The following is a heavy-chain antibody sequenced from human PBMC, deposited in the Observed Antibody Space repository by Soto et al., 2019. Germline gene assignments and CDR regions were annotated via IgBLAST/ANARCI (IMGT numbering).Heavy chain of an antibody. Sequence: QVQLVESGGGVVQPGRSLRLSCAVSGLTVSTYGMHWVRQAPGKGLEWVAVISRDGGTKYYADSLKGRFTISRDNSRNTLFLEMNSLGGDDIAVYYCTGEAASGYWGQGTLVTVSS. CDR1: GLTVSTYG. CDR2: ISRDGGTK. D-gene: IGHD2-8*02. J-gene: IGHJ4*02. CDR3: TGEAASGY. V-gene: IGHV3-30*03.